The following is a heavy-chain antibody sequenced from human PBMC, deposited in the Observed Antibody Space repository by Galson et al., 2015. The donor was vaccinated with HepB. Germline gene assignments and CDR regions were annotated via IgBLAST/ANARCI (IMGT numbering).Heavy chain of an antibody. J-gene: IGHJ3*02. CDR3: ARDRVDYYDSSGFSVAFDI. V-gene: IGHV1-69*06. CDR2: IIPMFDTA. CDR1: GGSFNTYA. Sequence: SVKVSCKASGGSFNTYAISWLRQAPGQGLEWMGGIIPMFDTAIYAQKFQGRVTITADKSTNTAYMDLSSLRDEDTAVYYCARDRVDYYDSSGFSVAFDIWVHGTMVTVSS. D-gene: IGHD3-22*01.